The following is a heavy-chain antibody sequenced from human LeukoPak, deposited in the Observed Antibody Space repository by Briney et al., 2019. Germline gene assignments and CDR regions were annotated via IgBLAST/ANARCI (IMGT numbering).Heavy chain of an antibody. D-gene: IGHD4-23*01. CDR2: IYYSGST. Sequence: SETLSLTCTLSGGPISSYYWRWIRPPPRKELEWIGYIYYSGSTNYNPSLKSRVTISVDASKNQFSLKLSSVTAADTAVYYCARRFGTTTVAYDAFDIWGQGTVVTVSS. V-gene: IGHV4-59*08. CDR3: ARRFGTTTVAYDAFDI. CDR1: GGPISSYY. J-gene: IGHJ3*02.